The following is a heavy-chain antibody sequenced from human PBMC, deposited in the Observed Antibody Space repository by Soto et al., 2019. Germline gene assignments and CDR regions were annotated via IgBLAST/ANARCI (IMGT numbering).Heavy chain of an antibody. V-gene: IGHV4-30-4*01. CDR1: GGSISSGDYY. CDR3: ARGYSSSWPLSKY. CDR2: TYYSGST. J-gene: IGHJ4*02. D-gene: IGHD6-13*01. Sequence: SETLSLTCTVSGGSISSGDYYWSWIRQPPGKGLEWIGYTYYSGSTYYNPSLKSRVTISVDTSKNQFSLKLSSVTAADTAVYYCARGYSSSWPLSKYWGQGTLVTVSS.